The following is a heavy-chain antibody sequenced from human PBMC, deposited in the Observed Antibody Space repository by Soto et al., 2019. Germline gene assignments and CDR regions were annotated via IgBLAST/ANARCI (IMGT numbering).Heavy chain of an antibody. V-gene: IGHV3-21*01. CDR1: GFTFRSYS. CDR2: ISSSSSYI. D-gene: IGHD6-13*01. Sequence: GESLKISGAGSGFTFRSYSMNCVRQAPGKWLEWVASISSSSSYIYYADSVKGRFTISRDKAKNSLFLQMSSLRAEDTALYYCARHQGPAAGNYGMDVWGRGTTVTVSS. J-gene: IGHJ6*02. CDR3: ARHQGPAAGNYGMDV.